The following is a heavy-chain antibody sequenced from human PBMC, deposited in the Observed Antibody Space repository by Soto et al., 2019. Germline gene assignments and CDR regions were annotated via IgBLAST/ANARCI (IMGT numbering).Heavy chain of an antibody. D-gene: IGHD2-2*01. Sequence: ASVKVSCKASGYTFTSYDINWVRQATGQGLEWMGWMNPNSGNTGYAQKFQGRVTMTRNTSISTAYMELSSLRSEDTAVYYCARGGTVPTGYYYYYYMDVWGKGTTVTVSS. V-gene: IGHV1-8*01. J-gene: IGHJ6*03. CDR3: ARGGTVPTGYYYYYYMDV. CDR2: MNPNSGNT. CDR1: GYTFTSYD.